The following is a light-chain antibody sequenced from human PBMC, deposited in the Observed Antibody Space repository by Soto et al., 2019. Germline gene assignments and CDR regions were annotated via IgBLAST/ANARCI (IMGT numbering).Light chain of an antibody. V-gene: IGLV1-51*01. J-gene: IGLJ3*02. Sequence: QSVLTQPPSVSAAPGQKVTISCSGSSSNIGNNHVSWYQQLPGTAPKLLIFDNDKRPSGIPDRFSGSKSGTSATLGITGLQAGVEADYYCGTWDNSWRAGGVFGGGTQLTVL. CDR3: GTWDNSWRAGGV. CDR1: SSNIGNNH. CDR2: DND.